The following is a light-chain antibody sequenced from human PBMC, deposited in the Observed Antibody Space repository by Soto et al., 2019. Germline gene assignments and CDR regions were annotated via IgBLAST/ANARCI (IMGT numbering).Light chain of an antibody. V-gene: IGKV3-11*01. CDR2: DAS. Sequence: EVVLTQSPATLSLSPGERATLSCRASQSVSSHLAWYQQKPGQAPRLLIYDASHRATGIPARFSGSGSGSDFTLTISSLAPEDFAVYYCQQRSNWPRTFGNGTKLEIK. CDR1: QSVSSH. J-gene: IGKJ2*01. CDR3: QQRSNWPRT.